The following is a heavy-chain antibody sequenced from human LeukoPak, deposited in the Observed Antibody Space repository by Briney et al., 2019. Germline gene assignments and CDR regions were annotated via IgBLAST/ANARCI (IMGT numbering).Heavy chain of an antibody. V-gene: IGHV3-30*04. CDR2: ISYDGSNK. CDR1: GFTFSSYA. J-gene: IGHJ5*02. Sequence: GGSLRLSCAASGFTFSSYAMHWVRQAPGKGLEWVAVISYDGSNKYYADSVKGRFTISRDNSKNTLYLQMNSLRAEDTAVYYCARDRDILMTNWFDPWGQGTLVTVSS. D-gene: IGHD3-9*01. CDR3: ARDRDILMTNWFDP.